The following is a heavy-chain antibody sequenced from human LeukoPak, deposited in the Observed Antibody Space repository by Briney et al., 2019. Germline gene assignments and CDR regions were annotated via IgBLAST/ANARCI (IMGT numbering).Heavy chain of an antibody. D-gene: IGHD6-19*01. Sequence: PGGSLRLSCAASGFTFSTYWMRWVRQAPGKRLDWVANIKQDGSDKSYVDSVRGRFTISRDNDKNSLYLQMNSLRAEDTAVYYCAKLGGAVARPFDYWGQGTLVTVSS. J-gene: IGHJ4*02. CDR1: GFTFSTYW. V-gene: IGHV3-7*03. CDR3: AKLGGAVARPFDY. CDR2: IKQDGSDK.